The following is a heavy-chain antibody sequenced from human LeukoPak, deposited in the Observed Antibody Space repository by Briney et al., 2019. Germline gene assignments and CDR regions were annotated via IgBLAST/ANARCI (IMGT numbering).Heavy chain of an antibody. CDR2: ISSSSSYI. Sequence: GGSLRLSCAASGFTFSNYEMNWVRQAPGKGLEWVSSISSSSSYIYYADSVKGRFTISRDNSKNTLYLQMNSLRAEDTAVYYCARDSSSWYYYYYMDVWGTGTTVTVSS. J-gene: IGHJ6*03. D-gene: IGHD6-13*01. CDR1: GFTFSNYE. CDR3: ARDSSSWYYYYYMDV. V-gene: IGHV3-21*01.